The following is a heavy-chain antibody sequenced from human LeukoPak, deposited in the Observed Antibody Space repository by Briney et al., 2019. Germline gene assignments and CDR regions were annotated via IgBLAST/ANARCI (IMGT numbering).Heavy chain of an antibody. CDR1: GFTFSSAS. CDR2: IKNKTNSETT. J-gene: IGHJ4*02. D-gene: IGHD2-2*01. V-gene: IGHV3-15*01. Sequence: GGSLRLSCAASGFTFSSASTTWVSQAPGKGLEWVGHIKNKTNSETTDYAAPVKGRFIISRDASNNTLYLQMTSLSTEDTAVYYCDSGFCTSTNCYQGPFDFWGQGTLVTVSS. CDR3: DSGFCTSTNCYQGPFDF.